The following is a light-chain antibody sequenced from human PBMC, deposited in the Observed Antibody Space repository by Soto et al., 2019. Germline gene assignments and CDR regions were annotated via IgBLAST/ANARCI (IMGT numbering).Light chain of an antibody. CDR2: KAS. CDR3: QQYNSFWT. J-gene: IGKJ1*01. V-gene: IGKV1-5*03. CDR1: QSISSW. Sequence: DIQMTQSPSTLSASVGDRVTITCRASQSISSWLAWYQQKPGKAPTLLIYKASSLGSGVTSRFSGSGYETEFTLNISSLQPDDFATYYCQQYNSFWTFGRGTKVDIK.